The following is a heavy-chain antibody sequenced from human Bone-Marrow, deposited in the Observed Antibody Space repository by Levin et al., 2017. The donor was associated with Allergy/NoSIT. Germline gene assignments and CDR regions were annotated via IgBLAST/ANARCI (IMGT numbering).Heavy chain of an antibody. CDR3: AREGKTWLQYDN. CDR1: GFTFSSYA. CDR2: ISSDGSNK. J-gene: IGHJ4*02. V-gene: IGHV3-30*04. D-gene: IGHD5-24*01. Sequence: GGSLRLSCAASGFTFSSYAMHWVRQAPGKGLEWVAVISSDGSNKYYADSVKGRFTISRDNSKNTLYLQMNSLRAEDTAVYYCAREGKTWLQYDNWGQGTLVTVSS.